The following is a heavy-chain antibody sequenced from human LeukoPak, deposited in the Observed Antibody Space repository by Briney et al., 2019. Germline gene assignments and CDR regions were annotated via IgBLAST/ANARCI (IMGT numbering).Heavy chain of an antibody. V-gene: IGHV4-30-4*08. Sequence: PSQTLSLTCTVSGGSISSGGYYWSWIRQPPGKGLEWIGYIYYSGSTYYNPSPKSRVTISVDTSKNQFSLKLSSVTAADTAVYYCARDYRGVPGAFDIWGQGTMVTVSS. D-gene: IGHD3-10*01. CDR3: ARDYRGVPGAFDI. CDR2: IYYSGST. CDR1: GGSISSGGYY. J-gene: IGHJ3*02.